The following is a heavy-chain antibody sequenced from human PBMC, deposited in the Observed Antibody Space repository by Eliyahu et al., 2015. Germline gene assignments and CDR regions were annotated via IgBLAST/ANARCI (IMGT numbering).Heavy chain of an antibody. Sequence: QVQLQQWGAGLLKPSETLSLTCAVSGGSFSGYFWXWIRQPPGKGLEWIGEIHHSGSTNYNPSLKSRVTISLDTSKNQFSLKLSSVTAADTAVYYCVRDSEMATSHIDYWGQGTLVTVSS. J-gene: IGHJ4*02. CDR2: IHHSGST. CDR3: VRDSEMATSHIDY. CDR1: GGSFSGYF. D-gene: IGHD5-24*01. V-gene: IGHV4-34*01.